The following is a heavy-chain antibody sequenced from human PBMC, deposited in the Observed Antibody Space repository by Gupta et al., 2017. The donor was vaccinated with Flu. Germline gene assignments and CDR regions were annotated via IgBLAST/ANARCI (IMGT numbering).Heavy chain of an antibody. D-gene: IGHD2-15*01. CDR2: IIPVFGPT. V-gene: IGHV1-69*01. CDR1: GVTFRSYV. Sequence: QVQLVQSGAEVKKPGSSVKVSCKASGVTFRSYVINWVRQAPGQGLEWMGGIIPVFGPTNSAQKFQGRVTITADESTSTAYLELSSLRSEDTAVYYCARKGGGHCSGGTCYSFDYWGQGTLVIVSS. J-gene: IGHJ4*02. CDR3: ARKGGGHCSGGTCYSFDY.